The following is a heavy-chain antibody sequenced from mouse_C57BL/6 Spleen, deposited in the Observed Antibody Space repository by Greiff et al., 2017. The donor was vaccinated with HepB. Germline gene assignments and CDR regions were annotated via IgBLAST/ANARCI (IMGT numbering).Heavy chain of an antibody. D-gene: IGHD4-1*01. Sequence: EVQLVESGGGLVKPGGSLKLSCAASGFTFSDYGMHWVRQAPEKGLEWVAYISSGSSTIYYADTVKGRFTISRDNAKNTLFLQMTSLRSEDTAMYYCAKNLNWAFDYWGQGTTLTVSS. CDR2: ISSGSSTI. CDR3: AKNLNWAFDY. CDR1: GFTFSDYG. V-gene: IGHV5-17*01. J-gene: IGHJ2*01.